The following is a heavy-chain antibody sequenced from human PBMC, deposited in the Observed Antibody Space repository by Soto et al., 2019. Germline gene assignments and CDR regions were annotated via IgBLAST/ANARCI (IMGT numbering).Heavy chain of an antibody. Sequence: ASVKVSFKVSGYTLSELFMQWVRQAPGKGLEWMGGFDPEEHKIIYAQKFQGRVTMTEDTSTDTAYMDLSSLRSEDTAVYYCATGVLRASDYWGQGTLVTVSS. J-gene: IGHJ4*02. CDR3: ATGVLRASDY. D-gene: IGHD5-12*01. CDR1: GYTLSELF. CDR2: FDPEEHKI. V-gene: IGHV1-24*01.